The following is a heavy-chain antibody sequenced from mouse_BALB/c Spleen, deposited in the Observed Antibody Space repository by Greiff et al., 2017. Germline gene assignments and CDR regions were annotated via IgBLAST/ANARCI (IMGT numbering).Heavy chain of an antibody. CDR1: GYAFSSYW. V-gene: IGHV1-80*01. D-gene: IGHD1-1*01. CDR3: ARSPIYYYGRGYFDV. J-gene: IGHJ1*01. Sequence: QVQLKESGAELVRPGSSVKISCKASGYAFSSYWMNWVKQRPGQGLEWIGQIYPGDGDTNYNGKFKGKATLTADKSSSTAYMQLSSLTSEDSAVYFCARSPIYYYGRGYFDVWGAGTTVTVSS. CDR2: IYPGDGDT.